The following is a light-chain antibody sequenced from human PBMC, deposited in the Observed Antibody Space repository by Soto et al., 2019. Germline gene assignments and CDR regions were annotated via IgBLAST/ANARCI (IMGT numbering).Light chain of an antibody. V-gene: IGKV1-5*01. CDR1: QSISSW. CDR3: QQCASYPLT. J-gene: IGKJ4*01. CDR2: DAS. Sequence: DIQMTQFPSTLSASAGDRFSITCRASQSISSWLAWYQQKPGKAPKLLIYDASTLQSGVPSRFSGSGSGTEFTLTISSLQPDDFATYYCQQCASYPLTFGGGTTLEI.